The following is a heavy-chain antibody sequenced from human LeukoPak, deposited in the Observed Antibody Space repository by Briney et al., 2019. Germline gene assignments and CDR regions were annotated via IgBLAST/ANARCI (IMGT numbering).Heavy chain of an antibody. J-gene: IGHJ5*02. CDR3: ARGAPASYYYGSGSPQGLDP. Sequence: GGSLRLSCAASGFTFSSYEMNWVRQAPGKGLEWVSYISSSGSTIYYADSVKGRFTISRDNAKISLYLQMNSLRAEDTAVYYCARGAPASYYYGSGSPQGLDPWGQGTLVTVSS. D-gene: IGHD3-10*01. CDR1: GFTFSSYE. V-gene: IGHV3-48*03. CDR2: ISSSGSTI.